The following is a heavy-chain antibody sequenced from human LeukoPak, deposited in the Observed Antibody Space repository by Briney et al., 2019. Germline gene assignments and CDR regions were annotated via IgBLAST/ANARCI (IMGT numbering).Heavy chain of an antibody. CDR3: ARGVFSEYYYYMDV. J-gene: IGHJ6*03. CDR2: INHSGST. D-gene: IGHD1-14*01. Sequence: SETLSLTCAVYGGSFSGYYWSWIRQPPGKGLEWIGEINHSGSTNYNPSLKSRVTISVDTSKNQFSLKLSSVTAADTAVYYCARGVFSEYYYYMDVWGKGTTVTVSS. CDR1: GGSFSGYY. V-gene: IGHV4-34*01.